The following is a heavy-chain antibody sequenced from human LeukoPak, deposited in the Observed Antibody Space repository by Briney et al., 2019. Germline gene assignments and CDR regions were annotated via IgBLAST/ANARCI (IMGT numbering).Heavy chain of an antibody. V-gene: IGHV4-59*01. CDR1: GGSISSYY. D-gene: IGHD4-23*01. Sequence: SETLSLTCTVSGGSISSYYWSWIRQPPGKGLKWIGYIYYSGSTNYNPSLKSRVTISVDTSKNQFSLKLSSVTAADTAVYYCAKSLYGGNDYWGQGTLVTVSS. CDR2: IYYSGST. CDR3: AKSLYGGNDY. J-gene: IGHJ4*02.